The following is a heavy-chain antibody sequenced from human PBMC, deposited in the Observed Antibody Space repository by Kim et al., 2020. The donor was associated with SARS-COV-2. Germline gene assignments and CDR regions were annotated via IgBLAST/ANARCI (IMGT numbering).Heavy chain of an antibody. D-gene: IGHD2-15*01. Sequence: GGSLRLSCAASGFTFSDYYMSWIRQAPGKGLEWVSYISSSGSTIYYADSVKGRFTISRDNAKNSLYLQMNSLRAEDTAVYYCARLDCSGGSCYPPLAFGMDVWGQGTTVTVSS. CDR3: ARLDCSGGSCYPPLAFGMDV. CDR1: GFTFSDYY. J-gene: IGHJ6*02. V-gene: IGHV3-11*01. CDR2: ISSSGSTI.